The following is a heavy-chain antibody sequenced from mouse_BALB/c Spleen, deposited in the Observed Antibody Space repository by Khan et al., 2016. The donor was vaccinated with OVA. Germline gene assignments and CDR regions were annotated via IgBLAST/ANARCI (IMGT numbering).Heavy chain of an antibody. CDR3: TRGDPGNFDY. J-gene: IGHJ2*01. CDR2: IYPSDSYT. Sequence: QVQLQQPGAELVRPGASVKLSCKASGYTFTNYWINWVKQRPGQGLEWIGNIYPSDSYTNYNQKFKDKATLTVDKFSNTAYMQFRNPTSEDSAVFYCTRGDPGNFDYWGQGTTLTVSS. D-gene: IGHD2-13*01. CDR1: GYTFTNYW. V-gene: IGHV1-69*02.